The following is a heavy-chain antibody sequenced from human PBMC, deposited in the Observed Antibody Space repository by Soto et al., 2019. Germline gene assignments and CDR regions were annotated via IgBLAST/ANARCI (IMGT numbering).Heavy chain of an antibody. CDR2: INAGNGNT. CDR3: ARDRRLSSGWYEDY. J-gene: IGHJ4*02. CDR1: GYTFTSYA. V-gene: IGHV1-3*01. Sequence: ASVKVSCKASGYTFTSYATHWVRQAPGQRLEWMGWINAGNGNTKYSQKFQGRVTITRDTSASTAYMELSSLRSEDTAVYYCARDRRLSSGWYEDYWGQGTLVTVSS. D-gene: IGHD6-19*01.